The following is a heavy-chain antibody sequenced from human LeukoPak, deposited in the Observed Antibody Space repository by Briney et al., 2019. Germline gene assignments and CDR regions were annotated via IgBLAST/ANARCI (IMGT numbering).Heavy chain of an antibody. CDR3: ARGYGYYFDY. D-gene: IGHD5-18*01. Sequence: SQTLSLTCTISGDSVSSNSTAWNWIRQSPSRGLEWLGRTYYRSKWYTDYALSVKSRITINPDTSKNQFSLQLNSVTPEDTAVYYCARGYGYYFDYWGQGTLVTVSP. V-gene: IGHV6-1*01. CDR1: GDSVSSNSTA. CDR2: TYYRSKWYT. J-gene: IGHJ4*02.